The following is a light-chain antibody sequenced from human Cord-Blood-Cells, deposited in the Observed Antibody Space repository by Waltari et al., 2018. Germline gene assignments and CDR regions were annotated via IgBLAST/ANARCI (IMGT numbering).Light chain of an antibody. J-gene: IGKJ2*01. CDR1: QGISSW. CDR2: AAS. CDR3: QQANSFPYT. V-gene: IGKV1-12*01. Sequence: QPTHSPSSVPPSVRDRVTTTCRASQGISSWLAWYPQKPGKAPKLLIYAASSLQSGVPSRFSGSGSGTDFTLTISSLQPEDFATYYCQQANSFPYTFGQGTRLEIK.